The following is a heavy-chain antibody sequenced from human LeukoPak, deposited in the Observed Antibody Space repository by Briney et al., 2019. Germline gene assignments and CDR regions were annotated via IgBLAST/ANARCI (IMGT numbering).Heavy chain of an antibody. CDR2: INSDGSST. J-gene: IGHJ2*01. V-gene: IGHV3-74*01. CDR3: ASHTLGYSSGWCLDL. Sequence: GGSLRLSCAASGFTFSSYWMHWVRQAPGKGLVWVSRINSDGSSTSYADSVKGRFTISRDNAKNTLYLQMNSLRAEDTAVYYCASHTLGYSSGWCLDLWGRGTLVTVSS. CDR1: GFTFSSYW. D-gene: IGHD6-19*01.